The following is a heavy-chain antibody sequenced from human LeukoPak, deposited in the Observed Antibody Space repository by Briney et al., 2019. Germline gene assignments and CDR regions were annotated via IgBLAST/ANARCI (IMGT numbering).Heavy chain of an antibody. Sequence: GGSLRLSCVASGFTFSSYFMTWVRQAPGEGLEWVSDISGSGSHTYYADSVKGRFTISRDNSKNTLYLQMNSLRVKDTAVYYCATRRSPLDYWGQGTLVTVSS. J-gene: IGHJ4*02. V-gene: IGHV3-23*01. CDR1: GFTFSSYF. CDR3: ATRRSPLDY. CDR2: ISGSGSHT.